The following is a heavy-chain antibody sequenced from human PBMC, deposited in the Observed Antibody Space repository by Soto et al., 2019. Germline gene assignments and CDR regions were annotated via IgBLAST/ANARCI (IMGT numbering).Heavy chain of an antibody. Sequence: SETLSLTCAVSGDSITGDNCWSWVRQPPGKGLEWIGEIHHSGATNYNPSLKSRVTISVDKSKNQFSLKLNSVTAADTAMFYCATQGFYRMGVWGRGTTVIVSS. J-gene: IGHJ6*02. CDR3: ATQGFYRMGV. CDR1: GDSITGDNC. CDR2: IHHSGAT. V-gene: IGHV4-4*02.